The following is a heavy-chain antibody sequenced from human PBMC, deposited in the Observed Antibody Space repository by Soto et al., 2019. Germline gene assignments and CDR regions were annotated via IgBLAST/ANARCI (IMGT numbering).Heavy chain of an antibody. J-gene: IGHJ6*02. CDR1: GYTFTSYY. Sequence: ASVKVSCKASGYTFTSYYMHWVRQAPGQGLEWMGIINPSGGSTSYAQKFQGRVTMTRDTSTSTVYMELSSLRSEDTAVYYCARDNTMVRGVITTDYYYYYGMDVWGQGTKVTVSS. CDR2: INPSGGST. V-gene: IGHV1-46*01. CDR3: ARDNTMVRGVITTDYYYYYGMDV. D-gene: IGHD3-10*01.